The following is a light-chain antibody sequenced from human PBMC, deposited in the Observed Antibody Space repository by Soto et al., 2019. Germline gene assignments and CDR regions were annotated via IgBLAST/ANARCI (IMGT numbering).Light chain of an antibody. Sequence: QPVLTQPPSASGSPGQSVTISCTATSSDVGGYTYVSWYQQHQGKAPKLMINEVSKRPSGVPDRFSGSKSGNTASLTVSGLQAEDEADYYCSSYAGSNNLVFGTGTKLTVL. V-gene: IGLV2-8*01. CDR2: EVS. CDR3: SSYAGSNNLV. J-gene: IGLJ1*01. CDR1: SSDVGGYTY.